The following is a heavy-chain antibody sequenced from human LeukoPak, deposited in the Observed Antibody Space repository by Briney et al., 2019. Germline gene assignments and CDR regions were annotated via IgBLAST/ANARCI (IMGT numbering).Heavy chain of an antibody. Sequence: SETLSLTCTVSGGSISSSSYYWGWIRQPPGKGLEWIGSIYYSGSTYYNPSLKSRVTISVDTSKNQFSLKLSSVTAADTAVYYCARGAPINSIFGVVIMRYGMDVWGQGTTVTVSS. CDR3: ARGAPINSIFGVVIMRYGMDV. J-gene: IGHJ6*02. D-gene: IGHD3-3*01. V-gene: IGHV4-39*07. CDR2: IYYSGST. CDR1: GGSISSSSYY.